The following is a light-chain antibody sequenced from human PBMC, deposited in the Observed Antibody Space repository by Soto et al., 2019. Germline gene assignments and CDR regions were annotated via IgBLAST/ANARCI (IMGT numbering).Light chain of an antibody. V-gene: IGLV2-14*01. CDR3: SSYTSSSTYV. CDR2: EVS. J-gene: IGLJ1*01. CDR1: SSDVGGYNY. Sequence: QSVLTQPASVSGSPGQSITISCTGTSSDVGGYNYVSWYQQHPGKAPKLMIYEVSNRPSGDSNRFSGSKSGNTASLTISGIQAEDEADYYCSSYTSSSTYVFGTGTKLTVL.